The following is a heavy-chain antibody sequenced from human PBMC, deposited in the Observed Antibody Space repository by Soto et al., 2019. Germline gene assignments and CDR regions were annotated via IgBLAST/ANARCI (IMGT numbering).Heavy chain of an antibody. Sequence: ETLSLTCTVSGGSISSYYWSWIRQPPGKGLEWIGYIYYSGSTNYNPSLKSRVTISVDTSKNQFSLKLSSVTAADTAVYYCAREQSIAAHNWFDPWGQGTLVTVSS. CDR3: AREQSIAAHNWFDP. V-gene: IGHV4-59*08. CDR2: IYYSGST. J-gene: IGHJ5*02. D-gene: IGHD6-6*01. CDR1: GGSISSYY.